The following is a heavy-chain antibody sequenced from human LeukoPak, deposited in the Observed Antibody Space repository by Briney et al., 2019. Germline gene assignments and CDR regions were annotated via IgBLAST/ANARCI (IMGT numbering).Heavy chain of an antibody. V-gene: IGHV3-53*01. J-gene: IGHJ4*02. D-gene: IGHD1-1*01. CDR3: ATHWRGR. CDR2: IYSGGST. CDR1: GFTVSSNY. Sequence: GGSLRLSCAASGFTVSSNYMSWVRQAPGKGLEWVSVIYSGGSTYYADSVKGRFTVSRDNPKNTLYLQMNSLRAEDTAVYYCATHWRGRWGQGTLVTVSS.